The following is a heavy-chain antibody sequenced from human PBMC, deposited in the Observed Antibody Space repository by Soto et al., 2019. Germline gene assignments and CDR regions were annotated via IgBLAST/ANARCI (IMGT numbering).Heavy chain of an antibody. CDR2: ISGSGGST. Sequence: GGSLRLSCAASGFTFSSYAMSWVRQAPGKGLEWVSAISGSGGSTYYADSVKGRFTISRDNSKNTLYLQMNSLRAEDTAVYYCANGKHYYGSVSYDYWGEGTLVTDSS. CDR3: ANGKHYYGSVSYDY. V-gene: IGHV3-23*01. D-gene: IGHD3-10*01. J-gene: IGHJ4*02. CDR1: GFTFSSYA.